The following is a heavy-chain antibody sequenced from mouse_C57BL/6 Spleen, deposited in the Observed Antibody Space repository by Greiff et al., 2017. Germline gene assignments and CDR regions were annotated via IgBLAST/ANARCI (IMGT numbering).Heavy chain of an antibody. Sequence: VQLKESGAELVKPGASVKLSCTASGFNIKDYYMHWVKQRTEQGLEWIGRIDPEDGETKYAPKFQGKATITADTSSNTAYLQLSSLTSEDTAVYYCARDYYGSSYPPYYFDYWGQGTTLTVSS. CDR3: ARDYYGSSYPPYYFDY. J-gene: IGHJ2*01. CDR2: IDPEDGET. D-gene: IGHD1-1*01. CDR1: GFNIKDYY. V-gene: IGHV14-2*01.